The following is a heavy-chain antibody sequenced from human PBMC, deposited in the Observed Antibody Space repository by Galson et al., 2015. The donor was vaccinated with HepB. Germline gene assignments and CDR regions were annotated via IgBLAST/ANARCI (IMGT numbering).Heavy chain of an antibody. CDR2: IYHSGST. V-gene: IGHV4-30-2*01. CDR1: GGSISSGGYS. CDR3: ARAVVVAATNWFDP. D-gene: IGHD2-15*01. J-gene: IGHJ5*02. Sequence: TLSLTCAVSGGSISSGGYSWSWIRQPPGKGLEWIGYIYHSGSTYYNPSLKSRVTISVDRSKNQFSLKLSSVTAADTAVYYCARAVVVAATNWFDPWGQGTLVTVSS.